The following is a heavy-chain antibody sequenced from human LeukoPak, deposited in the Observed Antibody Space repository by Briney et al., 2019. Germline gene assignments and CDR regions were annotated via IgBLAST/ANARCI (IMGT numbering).Heavy chain of an antibody. Sequence: GGSLRLSCAASGFTFSISVMSWVRQAPGKGLEWVSAITGRGGSTYYADSVKGRFTISRDNSKNTLYLQMNSLRAEDTAVYYCAKDTVDIVATFWGDKYWGQGTLVTVSS. CDR1: GFTFSISV. CDR3: AKDTVDIVATFWGDKY. J-gene: IGHJ4*02. D-gene: IGHD5-12*01. CDR2: ITGRGGST. V-gene: IGHV3-23*01.